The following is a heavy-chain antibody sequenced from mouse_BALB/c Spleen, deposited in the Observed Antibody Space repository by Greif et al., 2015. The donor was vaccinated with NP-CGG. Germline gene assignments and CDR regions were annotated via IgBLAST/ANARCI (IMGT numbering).Heavy chain of an antibody. CDR1: GFTFSDYY. V-gene: IGHV5-4*02. CDR2: ISDGGSYT. Sequence: EVNVVESGGGLVKPGGSLKLSCAASGFTFSDYYMYWVRQTPEKRLEWVATISDGGSYTYYPDSVKGRFTISRDNAKNNLYLQMSSLKSEDTAMYYCAREGGLGRSFAYWGQGTLVTVSA. D-gene: IGHD4-1*01. J-gene: IGHJ3*01. CDR3: AREGGLGRSFAY.